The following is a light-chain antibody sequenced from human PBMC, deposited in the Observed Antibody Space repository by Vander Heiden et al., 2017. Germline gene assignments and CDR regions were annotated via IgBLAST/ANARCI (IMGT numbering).Light chain of an antibody. CDR3: SSYTTSSTQV. Sequence: HSPLTQPPSVSGSPEQAITISCAGTSSDVGNDNYVSWYQQHPGEDPKLVIYDVTNRPSGVSNRFSGAKSGNTASLTISGLQPEDEADYYCSSYTTSSTQVFGTGTKVTVL. V-gene: IGLV2-14*03. CDR2: DVT. J-gene: IGLJ1*01. CDR1: SSDVGNDNY.